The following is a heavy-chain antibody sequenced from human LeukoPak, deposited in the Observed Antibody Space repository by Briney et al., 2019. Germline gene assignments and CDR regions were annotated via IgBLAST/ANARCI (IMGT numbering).Heavy chain of an antibody. CDR1: GGTFSSYA. Sequence: SVKVSCKASGGTFSSYAISWVRQAPGQGLEWMGGIIPIFGTANYAQKFQGRVTITSDESTSTAYMELSSLRSEDTAVYYCARDLGSNGAFDIWGQGTMVTVSS. CDR2: IIPIFGTA. CDR3: ARDLGSNGAFDI. J-gene: IGHJ3*02. D-gene: IGHD3-10*01. V-gene: IGHV1-69*01.